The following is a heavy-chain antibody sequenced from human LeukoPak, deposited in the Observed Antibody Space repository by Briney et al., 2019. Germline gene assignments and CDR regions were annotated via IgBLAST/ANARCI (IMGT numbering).Heavy chain of an antibody. CDR2: IYYSGST. Sequence: SETLSLTCTVSGGSVSSGSYYWSWIRRPPGKGLDWSGFIYYSGSTHYNPSLKSRVTISVDPSKNQFSLKLSSVTAADTAVYYCASDDYGGNGYYFDYWGQGTLVTVSS. CDR3: ASDDYGGNGYYFDY. J-gene: IGHJ4*02. V-gene: IGHV4-61*01. D-gene: IGHD4-23*01. CDR1: GGSVSSGSYY.